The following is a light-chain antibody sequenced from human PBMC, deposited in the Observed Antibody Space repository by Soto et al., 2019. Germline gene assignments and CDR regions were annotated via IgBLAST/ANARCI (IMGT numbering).Light chain of an antibody. CDR2: KAS. CDR1: QSISSW. J-gene: IGKJ4*01. V-gene: IGKV1-5*03. CDR3: QQYSTYPLT. Sequence: DIQMTRSPSTLSASVGDRVTITCRASQSISSWLAWYQQKLGKAPKLLIYKASNLGSGVPSRFSGSGSGADFTLTISSLQPDDFATYCCQQYSTYPLTFGGGTKVEIK.